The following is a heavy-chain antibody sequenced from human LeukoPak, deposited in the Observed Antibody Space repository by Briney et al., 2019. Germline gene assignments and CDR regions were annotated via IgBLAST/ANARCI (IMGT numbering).Heavy chain of an antibody. J-gene: IGHJ5*02. V-gene: IGHV4-34*01. CDR2: INHSGST. Sequence: SETLSLTCAVYGGSFSGYYWSWIRQPPGKGLEWIGEINHSGSTNYNPSLKSRVTISVDTSKNQFSLKLSSVTAADTAVYYCAGAGGTYYDILTGYYTPGWFDPWGQGTLVTVSS. CDR1: GGSFSGYY. CDR3: AGAGGTYYDILTGYYTPGWFDP. D-gene: IGHD3-9*01.